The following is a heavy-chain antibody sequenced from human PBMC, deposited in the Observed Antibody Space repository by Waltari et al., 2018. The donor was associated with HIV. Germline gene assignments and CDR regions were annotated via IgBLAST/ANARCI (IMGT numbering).Heavy chain of an antibody. Sequence: QVQLHETAAGMVKPSETLSLPLAISGYSISRDHDWGWIRQPPGKGLEWIGSASRSGSTYYSPSLKSRVTISLDTSKNQFSLKLNSVAAADTAVYYCGSGSRRGHSHGIDYWGQGTLVTVSS. CDR2: ASRSGST. J-gene: IGHJ4*02. D-gene: IGHD5-18*01. CDR1: GYSISRDHD. CDR3: GSGSRRGHSHGIDY. V-gene: IGHV4-38-2*01.